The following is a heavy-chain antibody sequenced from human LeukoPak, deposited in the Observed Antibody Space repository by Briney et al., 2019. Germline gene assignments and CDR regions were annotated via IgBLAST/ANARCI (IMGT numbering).Heavy chain of an antibody. CDR1: VGSINSGDNY. V-gene: IGHV4-30-4*01. D-gene: IGHD3-10*01. Sequence: SETLSLTCTVSVGSINSGDNYWSWIRQPPGKGLEWIGFIYYRGTTYYNPSLKSRVSISIDTSRYQFSLKLNSVTAADTAVYYCARIEGNSGYGWSHFDYWGQGRLVTVSS. J-gene: IGHJ4*02. CDR2: IYYRGTT. CDR3: ARIEGNSGYGWSHFDY.